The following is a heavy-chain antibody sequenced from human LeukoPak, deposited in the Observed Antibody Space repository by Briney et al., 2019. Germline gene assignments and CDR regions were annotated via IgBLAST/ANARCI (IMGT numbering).Heavy chain of an antibody. CDR3: ARDRTIAAAGKDWYFDL. J-gene: IGHJ2*01. V-gene: IGHV4-61*01. D-gene: IGHD6-13*01. Sequence: PSQTLSLTCTVSGGSISSGSYYWSWIRQPPGKGLEWIGYIYYSGSTNYNPSLKSRVTISVDTSKNQFSLKLSSVTAADTAVYYCARDRTIAAAGKDWYFDLWGRGTLVTVSS. CDR1: GGSISSGSYY. CDR2: IYYSGST.